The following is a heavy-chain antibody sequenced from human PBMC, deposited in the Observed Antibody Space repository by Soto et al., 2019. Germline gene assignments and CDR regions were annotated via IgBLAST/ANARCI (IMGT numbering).Heavy chain of an antibody. Sequence: ASVKVSCKASGYTFTSYGISWVRQAPGQGLEWMGWISAYNDNTNYAQKLQGRVTMTTDTSTSTAYMELRSLRSDDTAVYYCARDPNFTIFGVIIPRGAFDIWGQGTMVTVSS. J-gene: IGHJ3*02. CDR3: ARDPNFTIFGVIIPRGAFDI. CDR2: ISAYNDNT. V-gene: IGHV1-18*01. D-gene: IGHD3-3*01. CDR1: GYTFTSYG.